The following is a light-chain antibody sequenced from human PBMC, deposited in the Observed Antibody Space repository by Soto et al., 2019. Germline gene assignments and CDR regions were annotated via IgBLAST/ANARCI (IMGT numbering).Light chain of an antibody. J-gene: IGKJ4*01. CDR2: DAS. CDR3: QQRSNWPRS. CDR1: QSVTTY. Sequence: EIVLTQSPATLSLSPGERATLSCRASQSVTTYLAWYQQKPGQAHRLLIYDASNRASVIPARFSGSGSGTDFTLTISSLEPEDFAVYYCQQRSNWPRSFGGGTKVEIK. V-gene: IGKV3-11*01.